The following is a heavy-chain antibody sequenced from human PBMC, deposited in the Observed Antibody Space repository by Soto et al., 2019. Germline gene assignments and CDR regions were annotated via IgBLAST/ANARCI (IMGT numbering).Heavy chain of an antibody. CDR2: ISSDGNNK. D-gene: IGHD6-13*01. CDR1: GFAFGDYG. CDR3: AKNHLGKPFYYYYIMDA. Sequence: QVQLEESGGGVVQPGRSLRLSCAASGFAFGDYGMHWVRQAPGKGLEWVAIISSDGNNKYSADSVKGRFTISRDNSQNTLFLQMNSLRADDTALYYCAKNHLGKPFYYYYIMDAWGQGTTVTVSS. V-gene: IGHV3-30*18. J-gene: IGHJ6*02.